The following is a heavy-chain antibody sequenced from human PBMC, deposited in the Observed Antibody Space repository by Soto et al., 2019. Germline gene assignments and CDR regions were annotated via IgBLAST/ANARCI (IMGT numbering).Heavy chain of an antibody. J-gene: IGHJ6*02. Sequence: AGGSLRLSCAASGFTFSSYEMNWVRQAPGKGLEWVSYISTSGSSRSYADSVKGRFTISRGNAENSLYLQMNSLRVDDTGVYYCARAPANYYYYGLDVWGQGTTVTVSS. V-gene: IGHV3-48*03. CDR2: ISTSGSSR. CDR3: ARAPANYYYYGLDV. CDR1: GFTFSSYE.